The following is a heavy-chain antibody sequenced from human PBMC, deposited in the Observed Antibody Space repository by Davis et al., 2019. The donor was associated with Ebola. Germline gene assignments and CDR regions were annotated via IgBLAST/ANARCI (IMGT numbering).Heavy chain of an antibody. Sequence: GSLRLSCAASGFTFSDYTLNWVRQPPGKGLEWIGEINHSGSTNYNPSLKSRVTISVDTSKNQFSLRLTSVTAADTAVYYCARGWELLPGFDFWGRGT. D-gene: IGHD1-26*01. CDR2: INHSGST. J-gene: IGHJ4*02. CDR3: ARGWELLPGFDF. V-gene: IGHV4-34*01. CDR1: GFTFSDYT.